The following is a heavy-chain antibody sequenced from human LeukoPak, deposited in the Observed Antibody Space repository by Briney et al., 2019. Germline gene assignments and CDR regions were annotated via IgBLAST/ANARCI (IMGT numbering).Heavy chain of an antibody. CDR3: ARGGDFWSGYYTFDY. CDR1: GFTVSSNY. V-gene: IGHV3-53*01. CDR2: IYSGGST. D-gene: IGHD3-3*01. Sequence: GGSLGLSCAASGFTVSSNYMSWVRQAPGKGLEWVSVIYSGGSTYYADSVKGRFTISRDNSKNTLYLQMNSLRAEDTAVYYCARGGDFWSGYYTFDYWGQGTLVTVSS. J-gene: IGHJ4*02.